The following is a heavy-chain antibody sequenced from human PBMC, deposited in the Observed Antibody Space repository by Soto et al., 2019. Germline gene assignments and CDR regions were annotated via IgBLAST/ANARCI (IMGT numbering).Heavy chain of an antibody. CDR3: ARDPQTIAAAGMGGNDY. Sequence: ASVKVSCKASGYTFTSYGISWVRQAPGQGLEWMGWISAYNGNTNYAQKLQGRVTMTTDTSTSTAYMELRSLRSDDTAVYYCARDPQTIAAAGMGGNDYWGQGTLVTVSS. J-gene: IGHJ4*02. D-gene: IGHD6-13*01. V-gene: IGHV1-18*01. CDR1: GYTFTSYG. CDR2: ISAYNGNT.